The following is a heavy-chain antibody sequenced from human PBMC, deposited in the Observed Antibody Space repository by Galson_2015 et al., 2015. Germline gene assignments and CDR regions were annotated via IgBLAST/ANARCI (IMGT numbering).Heavy chain of an antibody. CDR2: INPSGGST. D-gene: IGHD3-9*01. J-gene: IGHJ5*02. V-gene: IGHV1-46*01. Sequence: SVKVSCKASGYTFTSYYMHWVRQAPGQGLEWMGIINPSGGSTSYAQKFQGRVTMTRDTSTSTVYMELSSLRSEDTAVYYCAGSLNYDIMSGGWFDPWGQGTLVTVSS. CDR3: AGSLNYDIMSGGWFDP. CDR1: GYTFTSYY.